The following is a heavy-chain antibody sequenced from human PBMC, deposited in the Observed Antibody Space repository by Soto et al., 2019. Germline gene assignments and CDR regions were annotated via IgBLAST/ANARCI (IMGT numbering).Heavy chain of an antibody. Sequence: ASETLSLTCTVSGGSISSGGYYWSWIRQHPGKGLEWIGYIYYSGSTYYNPSLKSRVTISVDTSKNQFSLKLSSVTAADTAVYYCARAIENYYDSSGYSGAFDIWGQGTMVTVSS. CDR2: IYYSGST. CDR3: ARAIENYYDSSGYSGAFDI. CDR1: GGSISSGGYY. D-gene: IGHD3-22*01. V-gene: IGHV4-31*03. J-gene: IGHJ3*02.